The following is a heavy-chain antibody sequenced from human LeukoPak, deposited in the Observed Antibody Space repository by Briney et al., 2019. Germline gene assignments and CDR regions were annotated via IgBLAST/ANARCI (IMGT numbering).Heavy chain of an antibody. Sequence: GGSLRLSCAASGFTFSSYWMHWVRQAPGKGLVWVSRINSDGSSTSYADSVKGRFTISRDNAKNTLYLQMNSLRAEDTAVYYCARRIAAAGTTDYWGQGTLVTVSS. CDR2: INSDGSST. CDR1: GFTFSSYW. CDR3: ARRIAAAGTTDY. V-gene: IGHV3-74*01. J-gene: IGHJ4*02. D-gene: IGHD6-13*01.